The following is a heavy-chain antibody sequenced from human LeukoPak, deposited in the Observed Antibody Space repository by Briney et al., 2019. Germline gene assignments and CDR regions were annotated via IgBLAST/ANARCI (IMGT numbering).Heavy chain of an antibody. D-gene: IGHD3-3*01. V-gene: IGHV1-46*01. Sequence: ASVKVSCKASGYTFTSYYMHWARQAPGQGLEWMGIINPSGGSTSYAQKFQGRVTMTRDTSTSTVYMELSSLRSEDTAVYYCARDRMYYDFWSGYTLPDYGMDVWGQGTTVTVSS. CDR3: ARDRMYYDFWSGYTLPDYGMDV. CDR2: INPSGGST. CDR1: GYTFTSYY. J-gene: IGHJ6*02.